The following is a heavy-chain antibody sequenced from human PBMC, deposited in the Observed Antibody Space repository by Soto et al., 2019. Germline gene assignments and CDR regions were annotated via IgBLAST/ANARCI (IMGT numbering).Heavy chain of an antibody. CDR1: GFTFSTYA. V-gene: IGHV3-23*01. CDR3: AKDGNNGYAFDH. CDR2: VTNLGGTI. J-gene: IGHJ4*02. Sequence: GGSLRLSCAASGFTFSTYAMSWVRQAPGTGLEWVSGVTNLGGTINYAGSVKGRFTISRDNSKNTLYLQMSSLRAEDSAVYYCAKDGNNGYAFDHWGQGTLVTVSS. D-gene: IGHD2-2*03.